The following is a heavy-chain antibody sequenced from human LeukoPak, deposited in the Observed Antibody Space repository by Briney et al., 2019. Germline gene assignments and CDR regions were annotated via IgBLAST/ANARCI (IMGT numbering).Heavy chain of an antibody. CDR3: ARNGLRLNWFDP. CDR2: INPNTGST. CDR1: GYTFTGYY. Sequence: ASVKVSCKASGYTFTGYYVHWVRQAPGQGLEWMGCINPNTGSTNYAHNFQGRVTMTRDTSISTAYMELSRLRSDDTAVYYCARNGLRLNWFDPWGQGTLVTVSS. J-gene: IGHJ5*02. D-gene: IGHD4-17*01. V-gene: IGHV1-2*02.